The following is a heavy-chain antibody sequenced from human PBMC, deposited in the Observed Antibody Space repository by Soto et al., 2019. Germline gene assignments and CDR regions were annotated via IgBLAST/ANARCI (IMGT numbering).Heavy chain of an antibody. J-gene: IGHJ6*02. Sequence: SETLSLTCTVSGGSISSYYWSWIRQPPGKGLEWIGYIYYSGSTNYNPSLKSRVTISVDTSKNQFSLKLSSVTAADTAVYYCAAYYYGSGSYDPAGYYYYGMDVWGQGTTVT. CDR2: IYYSGST. CDR3: AAYYYGSGSYDPAGYYYYGMDV. D-gene: IGHD3-10*01. V-gene: IGHV4-59*01. CDR1: GGSISSYY.